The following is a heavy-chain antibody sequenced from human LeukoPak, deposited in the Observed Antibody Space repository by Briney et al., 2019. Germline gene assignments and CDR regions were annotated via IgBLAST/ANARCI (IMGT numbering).Heavy chain of an antibody. CDR3: ARALRGYCSGGSCYPGDY. V-gene: IGHV3-66*01. CDR2: IYSGGST. D-gene: IGHD2-15*01. CDR1: GFTVSSNY. J-gene: IGHJ4*02. Sequence: GGSLRLSCAASGFTVSSNYMSWVRQAPGKGLEWVSVIYSGGSTHYADSVKGRFTISRDNSKNTLYLQMNSLRAEDTAVYYCARALRGYCSGGSCYPGDYWGQGTLVTVSS.